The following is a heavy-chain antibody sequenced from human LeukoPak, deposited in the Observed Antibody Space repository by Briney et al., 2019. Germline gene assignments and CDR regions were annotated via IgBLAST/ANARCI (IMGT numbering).Heavy chain of an antibody. V-gene: IGHV3-23*01. CDR1: GFTFSSYA. J-gene: IGHJ5*02. D-gene: IGHD2-2*01. CDR3: ARTGYCSSTSCSAGFDP. CDR2: LSGGGGST. Sequence: PGGSLRLSCAASGFTFSSYAMSWVRQAPGKGLDWVSVLSGGGGSTYYADSVKGRFTISRDNSKNTLYLQMNSLRAEDTAVYYCARTGYCSSTSCSAGFDPWGQGTLVTVSS.